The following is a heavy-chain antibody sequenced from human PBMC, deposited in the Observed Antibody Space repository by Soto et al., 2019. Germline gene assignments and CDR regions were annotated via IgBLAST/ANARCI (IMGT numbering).Heavy chain of an antibody. V-gene: IGHV1-8*01. Sequence: ASVKVSCKASGYTLTGDDIDWVRQATGQGLEWMGWMNPNSGNTGYAQKFQGRVTMTRNTSISTAYMELSSLRSEDTAVYYCARVYELRFLEWLIPGYYYYMDVWGKGTTVTVSS. D-gene: IGHD3-3*01. J-gene: IGHJ6*03. CDR3: ARVYELRFLEWLIPGYYYYMDV. CDR1: GYTLTGDD. CDR2: MNPNSGNT.